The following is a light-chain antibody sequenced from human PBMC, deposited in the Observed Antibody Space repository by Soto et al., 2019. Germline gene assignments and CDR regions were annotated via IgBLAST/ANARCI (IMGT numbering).Light chain of an antibody. CDR1: TSNIGSNI. V-gene: IGLV1-40*01. CDR3: QSYDSSLSGSEV. Sequence: QSVLTQAPSASGAPGQRVTISCSGTTSNIGSNIVNWYQQLPGTAPKLLIYGNSNRPSGVPDRFSGSKSGTSASLAITGLQAEDEADYYCQSYDSSLSGSEVFGGGTKLTVL. J-gene: IGLJ3*02. CDR2: GNS.